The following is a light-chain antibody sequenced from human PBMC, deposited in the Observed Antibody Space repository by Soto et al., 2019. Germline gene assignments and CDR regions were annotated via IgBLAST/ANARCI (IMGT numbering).Light chain of an antibody. Sequence: QSALTQPASVSGSPGQSITISCTGTSSDVGGYNYVSWYQQHPGKAPKLIIYEVSNRPSGVSNRFSGSKSGNTASLTISGLQTVDEADYYCNSYTSSSTPYVFGTGTKVTVL. CDR1: SSDVGGYNY. V-gene: IGLV2-14*01. J-gene: IGLJ1*01. CDR2: EVS. CDR3: NSYTSSSTPYV.